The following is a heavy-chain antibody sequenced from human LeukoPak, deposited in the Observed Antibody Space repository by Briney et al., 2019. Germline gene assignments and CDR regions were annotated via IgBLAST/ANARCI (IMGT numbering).Heavy chain of an antibody. Sequence: GGSLRLSCAPSGLSFGSYTMTWVRQAPGKGLEWVAGISSDGTTTNYADSVKGRFTISRETTLKLQMDSLRAEDTATYYCAKTNLSPHRSSSGPRRGSLSYYYYMDVWGRGTTVTVSS. D-gene: IGHD6-6*01. CDR2: ISSDGTTT. J-gene: IGHJ6*03. CDR1: GLSFGSYT. V-gene: IGHV3-23*01. CDR3: AKTNLSPHRSSSGPRRGSLSYYYYMDV.